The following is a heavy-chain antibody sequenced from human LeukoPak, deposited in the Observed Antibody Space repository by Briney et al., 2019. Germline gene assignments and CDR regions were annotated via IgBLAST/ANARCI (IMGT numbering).Heavy chain of an antibody. J-gene: IGHJ4*02. V-gene: IGHV3-7*03. CDR2: IKQDGSEK. CDR3: ARDRGVTTDWYYLDY. D-gene: IGHD4-17*01. CDR1: GFTFSGCW. Sequence: GGSLRLSCAASGFTFSGCWMSWVRQAPGKGLEWVANIKQDGSEKYYVDSVKGRFTISRDNAKNSLYLQMNSLRAEDTAVYYCARDRGVTTDWYYLDYWGQGTLVTVSS.